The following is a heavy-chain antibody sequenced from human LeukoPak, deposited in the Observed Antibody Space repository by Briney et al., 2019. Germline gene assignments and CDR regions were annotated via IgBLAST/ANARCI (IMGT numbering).Heavy chain of an antibody. J-gene: IGHJ6*03. CDR2: IYYSGST. CDR3: AREEMATSPSLLRDYYYDIDV. Sequence: SETLSLTCTVSGGSISSYYWSWIRQPPGKGLEWIGYIYYSGSTNYNPSLKSRVTISVDPSKNQFSLKLSSVTPADPAVYYCAREEMATSPSLLRDYYYDIDVWGKGTTVTVSS. D-gene: IGHD5-24*01. CDR1: GGSISSYY. V-gene: IGHV4-59*01.